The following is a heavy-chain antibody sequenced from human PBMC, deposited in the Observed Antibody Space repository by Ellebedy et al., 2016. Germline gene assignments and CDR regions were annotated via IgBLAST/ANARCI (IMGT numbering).Heavy chain of an antibody. V-gene: IGHV4-30-2*01. D-gene: IGHD5-12*01. J-gene: IGHJ4*02. CDR2: RYHSGST. Sequence: SETLSLXXAVSGDSISSGGYSWNWIRQPPGKGLEWIGYRYHSGSTYFNPSLKSRVTILVDRSKNQFSLKLSSVTAADTAVYYCARGGYSGYDGNFDYWGQGTLVTVSS. CDR3: ARGGYSGYDGNFDY. CDR1: GDSISSGGYS.